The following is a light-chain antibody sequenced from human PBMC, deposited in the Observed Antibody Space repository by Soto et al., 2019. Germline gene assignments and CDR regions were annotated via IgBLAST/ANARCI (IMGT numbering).Light chain of an antibody. J-gene: IGLJ1*01. CDR1: SSNIGAGYP. V-gene: IGLV1-40*01. CDR3: QSYDSSLSGYV. CDR2: GNT. Sequence: QSVLAQPPSVSWAPGQRITISCTGSSSNIGAGYPIHWYQQLPGTAPRLLIFGNTIRPSGVPARFSGSRSGLAITGLQAEDEADYYCQSYDSSLSGYVFGGGTKVTV.